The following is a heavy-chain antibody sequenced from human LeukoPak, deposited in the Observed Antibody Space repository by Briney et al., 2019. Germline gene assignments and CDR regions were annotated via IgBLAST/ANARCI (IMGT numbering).Heavy chain of an antibody. CDR3: ASLSTTVVKDSADY. CDR2: IYSGGST. D-gene: IGHD4-23*01. J-gene: IGHJ4*02. CDR1: GFTVSSNY. Sequence: GGSLRLSCAASGFTVSSNYMSWVRQAPGKGLEWVSVIYSGGSTYYADSVKGRFTISRDNSKNTLYLQMNSLRAEDTAVYYCASLSTTVVKDSADYWGQGTLVTVSS. V-gene: IGHV3-53*01.